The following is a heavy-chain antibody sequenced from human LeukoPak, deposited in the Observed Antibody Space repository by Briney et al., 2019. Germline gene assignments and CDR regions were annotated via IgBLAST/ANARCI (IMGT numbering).Heavy chain of an antibody. Sequence: PGGSLRLSCAASGFTFTDYYMSWMRQAPGKGLEWVSYISSSGSTMYYADSVKGRFTISRDNAKNSLYLQMNSLRAEDTAMYYCARARGSYAFDYWGQGTLVTVSS. J-gene: IGHJ4*02. CDR2: ISSSGSTM. D-gene: IGHD1-26*01. V-gene: IGHV3-11*04. CDR1: GFTFTDYY. CDR3: ARARGSYAFDY.